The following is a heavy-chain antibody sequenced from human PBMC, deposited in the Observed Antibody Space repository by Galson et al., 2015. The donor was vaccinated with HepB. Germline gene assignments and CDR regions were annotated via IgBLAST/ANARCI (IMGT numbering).Heavy chain of an antibody. Sequence: SLRLSCAASGFTFSSYAMHWVRQAPGKGLEWVAAIWYDGSNKFYADSVKGRFTISRDNSKITLYLQLNSLRAEDSAVYYCARDSTFADTTMDWGQGTLVTVPS. CDR2: IWYDGSNK. V-gene: IGHV3-33*01. CDR1: GFTFSSYA. D-gene: IGHD5-18*01. J-gene: IGHJ4*02. CDR3: ARDSTFADTTMD.